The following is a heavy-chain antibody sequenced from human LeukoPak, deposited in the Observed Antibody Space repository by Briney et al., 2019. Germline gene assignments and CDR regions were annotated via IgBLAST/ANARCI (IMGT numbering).Heavy chain of an antibody. CDR3: ARGRSGYYSRGGELDY. CDR1: GGSFSGYY. D-gene: IGHD3-22*01. V-gene: IGHV4-34*01. J-gene: IGHJ4*02. Sequence: SETLSLTCAVYGGSFSGYYWSWIRQPPGKGLEWIGEINHSGGTNYNPSLKSRVTISVDTSKNQFSLKLSSVTAADTAVYYCARGRSGYYSRGGELDYWGQGALVTVSS. CDR2: INHSGGT.